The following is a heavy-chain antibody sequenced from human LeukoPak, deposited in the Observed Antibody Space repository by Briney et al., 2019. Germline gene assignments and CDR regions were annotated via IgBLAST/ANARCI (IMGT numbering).Heavy chain of an antibody. CDR3: ARKSIAARHFNY. J-gene: IGHJ4*02. Sequence: SETLSLTCTVSGDSISSYYWSWIRQPPGKGLEWIGYIYYSGSTNYNPSLKSRVTISVDTSKNQFSLKLSSVTAADTAVYYCARKSIAARHFNYWGQGTLVTVSS. D-gene: IGHD6-6*01. V-gene: IGHV4-59*12. CDR1: GDSISSYY. CDR2: IYYSGST.